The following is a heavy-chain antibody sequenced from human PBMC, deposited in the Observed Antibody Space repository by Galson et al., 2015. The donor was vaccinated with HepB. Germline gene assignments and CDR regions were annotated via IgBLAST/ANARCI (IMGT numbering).Heavy chain of an antibody. CDR1: GGTFSSYA. V-gene: IGHV1-69*04. D-gene: IGHD4-11*01. CDR2: IIPILGIA. J-gene: IGHJ5*02. CDR3: ARVTTGDWFDP. Sequence: CKASGGTFSSYAISWVRQAPGQGLEWMGRIIPILGIANYAQKFQGRVTITADKSTSTAYMELSSLRSEDTAVYYCARVTTGDWFDPWGQGTLVTVSS.